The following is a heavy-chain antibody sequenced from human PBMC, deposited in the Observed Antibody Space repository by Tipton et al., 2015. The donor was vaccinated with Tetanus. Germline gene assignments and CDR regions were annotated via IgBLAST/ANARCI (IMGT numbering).Heavy chain of an antibody. CDR1: SGSLRSGGYY. CDR3: ARRVVGATLDY. Sequence: TLSLTCTVSSGSLRSGGYYWSWIRQHPGQGLEWIGYIYYTGNTYYNPSLKSRVTLSIDMSKNQFSLRLSSVTAADTAVYFCARRVVGATLDYWGQGSLVTVSS. D-gene: IGHD1-26*01. CDR2: IYYTGNT. J-gene: IGHJ4*02. V-gene: IGHV4-31*03.